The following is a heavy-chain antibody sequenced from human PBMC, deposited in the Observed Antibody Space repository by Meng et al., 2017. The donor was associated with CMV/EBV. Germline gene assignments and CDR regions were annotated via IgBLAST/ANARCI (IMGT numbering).Heavy chain of an antibody. CDR2: IIPIFGTA. CDR1: VGTSSSYA. V-gene: IGHV1-69*01. D-gene: IGHD4-23*01. Sequence: HVQLVQVGAEVKVHGSSGQVSCKASVGTSSSYASSWVRQAPRPGVEWMGGIIPIFGTANYAQKFQGRVPITADESTSTAYMELSSLRSEDTAVYYCARAGDYGGRGYFDYWCQGTLVTVSS. CDR3: ARAGDYGGRGYFDY. J-gene: IGHJ4*02.